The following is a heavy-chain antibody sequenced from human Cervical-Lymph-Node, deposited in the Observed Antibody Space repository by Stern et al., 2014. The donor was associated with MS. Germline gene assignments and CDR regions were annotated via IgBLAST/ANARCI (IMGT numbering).Heavy chain of an antibody. J-gene: IGHJ5*02. CDR2: ISADGTLK. CDR1: GFTFSAYG. Sequence: VQLLESGGGVVQPGRSLRLSCAASGFTFSAYGMHWVRQAPGKGLEWGAVISADGTLKFYGDSVKGRFTISRDNSKNTLFLQMNSLRAEDTAVYYCAKGDNWRRLNPWGQGTLVTVSS. D-gene: IGHD1-20*01. CDR3: AKGDNWRRLNP. V-gene: IGHV3-30*18.